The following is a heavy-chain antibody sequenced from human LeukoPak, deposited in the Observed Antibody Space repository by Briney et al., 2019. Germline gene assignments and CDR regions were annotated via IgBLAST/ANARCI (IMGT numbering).Heavy chain of an antibody. J-gene: IGHJ3*02. CDR3: ARAFRGIFGVFEAFDI. Sequence: KPSETLSLTCTVSGGSIISYYWSWIRQPPGKGLEWIGEINHSRGTKYNPSLKSRVTISGDTSKNQFSLKLSSVTAADTAVYYCARAFRGIFGVFEAFDIWGQGTMVTVSS. CDR2: INHSRGT. D-gene: IGHD3-3*01. V-gene: IGHV4-34*01. CDR1: GGSIISYY.